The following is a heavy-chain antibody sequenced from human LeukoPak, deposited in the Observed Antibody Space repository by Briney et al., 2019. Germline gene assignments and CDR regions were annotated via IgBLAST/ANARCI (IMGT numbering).Heavy chain of an antibody. V-gene: IGHV4-59*01. CDR2: IYYGGST. CDR1: GDSISSYY. D-gene: IGHD2-15*01. Sequence: SETLSLTCTVSGDSISSYYWNWIRQPPGKGLDWIGYIYYGGSTNYNPSLKSRVTISVDTSKKQFSLKLTSVTAADTVVYYCARASCSGGTCPRGWYFDYWGQGTLVTVSS. CDR3: ARASCSGGTCPRGWYFDY. J-gene: IGHJ4*02.